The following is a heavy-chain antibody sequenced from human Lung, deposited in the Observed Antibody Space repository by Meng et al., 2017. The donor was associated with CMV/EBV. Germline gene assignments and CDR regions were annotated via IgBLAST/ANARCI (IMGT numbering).Heavy chain of an antibody. CDR2: IIPIFGTA. V-gene: IGHV1-69*13. CDR3: ARASPIRFSPYYGMDV. D-gene: IGHD4-17*01. J-gene: IGHJ6*02. CDR1: GGTFSSYA. Sequence: SVKVSCKASGGTFSSYAISWVRQAPGQGLEWMGGIIPIFGTANYAQKFQGRVTITADESTSTAYMELSSLRSEDTAVYYCARASPIRFSPYYGMDVWGQGTXVTVSS.